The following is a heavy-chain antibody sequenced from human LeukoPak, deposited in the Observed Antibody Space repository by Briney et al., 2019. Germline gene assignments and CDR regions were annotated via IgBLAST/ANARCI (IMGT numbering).Heavy chain of an antibody. CDR3: ARDFLRSYYNY. CDR1: GFFFSDFY. V-gene: IGHV3-11*04. D-gene: IGHD1-26*01. J-gene: IGHJ4*02. CDR2: ISSDAETF. Sequence: GGSLRLSCAASGFFFSDFYINWIRQAPGKGLEWVAYISSDAETFSYADSVKGRFTISRDNAKNSLYLQMNSLRAEDTAVYYCARDFLRSYYNYWGQGTLVTVSS.